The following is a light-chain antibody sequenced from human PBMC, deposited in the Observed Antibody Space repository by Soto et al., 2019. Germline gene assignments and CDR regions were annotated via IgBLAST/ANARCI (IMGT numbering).Light chain of an antibody. Sequence: DIQMTQSASYLSASVGDRVTITCRASQSISSYLNWYQQKPGRAPKVLIYAASTLQSGVPSRFSGSGSGTDFTLTISSLQPEDFATYDCQQSYYTPYPFAQGTNLEIK. CDR2: AAS. CDR1: QSISSY. CDR3: QQSYYTPYP. J-gene: IGKJ2*01. V-gene: IGKV1-39*01.